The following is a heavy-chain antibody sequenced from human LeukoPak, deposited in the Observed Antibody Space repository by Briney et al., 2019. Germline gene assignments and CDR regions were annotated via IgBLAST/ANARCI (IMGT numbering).Heavy chain of an antibody. J-gene: IGHJ4*02. Sequence: SVKVSCKASGGTFSGYAISGVRQPPGQGLNWMGGIIPIFGTANYAQKFQGRVTITADESTSTAYMELSSLRSEDTAVYYCARDRAMVFMLNWGQGTLVTVSS. CDR1: GGTFSGYA. CDR3: ARDRAMVFMLN. CDR2: IIPIFGTA. D-gene: IGHD5-18*01. V-gene: IGHV1-69*13.